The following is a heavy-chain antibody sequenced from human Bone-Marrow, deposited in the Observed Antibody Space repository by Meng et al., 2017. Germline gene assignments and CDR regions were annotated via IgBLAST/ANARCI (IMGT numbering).Heavy chain of an antibody. CDR3: ASGYSGYGYSDY. Sequence: LAGVGVGLGKPAGSRSLLLAASGLTFSDYYLTWNRQAPGRGLEWVSYNSSSASTTFYADSVKGRFTNSRDNAKNSLYLHMSSLKVEDMAVYYGASGYSGYGYSDYWGQGTLVTVSS. CDR1: GLTFSDYY. V-gene: IGHV3-11*04. D-gene: IGHD5-12*01. J-gene: IGHJ4*02. CDR2: NSSSASTT.